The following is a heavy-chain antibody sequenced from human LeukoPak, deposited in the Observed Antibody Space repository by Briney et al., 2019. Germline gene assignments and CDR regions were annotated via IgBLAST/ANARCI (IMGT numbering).Heavy chain of an antibody. CDR3: AKSYFDYSTYYSYYFNL. Sequence: PSETLSLTCTVSGGSISGGYWSWIRQPPGRGLEWIGYVYTSGSTNYNPSLKSRVTISVDTSKSQFALRLSSVTAADTAVYYCAKSYFDYSTYYSYYFNLWGQGALVTVSS. CDR2: VYTSGST. D-gene: IGHD4-11*01. V-gene: IGHV4-4*09. J-gene: IGHJ4*02. CDR1: GGSISGGY.